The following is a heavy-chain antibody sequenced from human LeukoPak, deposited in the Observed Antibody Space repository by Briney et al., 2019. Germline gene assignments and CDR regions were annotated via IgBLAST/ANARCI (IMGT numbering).Heavy chain of an antibody. CDR1: GFTFSYFW. V-gene: IGHV3-74*01. J-gene: IGHJ6*02. CDR2: INDYGSET. CDR3: ARDRDTTRFYARYGMDV. Sequence: GGSLRLSCAASGFTFSYFWMHWVRRAPGKGLEWVSRINDYGSETVYADSVKGRFTIYRDNAKNTLYLQMNSLRVEDTAVYYCARDRDTTRFYARYGMDVWGRGTTVTVSS. D-gene: IGHD3-3*01.